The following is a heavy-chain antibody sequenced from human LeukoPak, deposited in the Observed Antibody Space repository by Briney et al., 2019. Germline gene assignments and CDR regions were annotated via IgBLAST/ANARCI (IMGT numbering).Heavy chain of an antibody. J-gene: IGHJ4*02. D-gene: IGHD5-18*01. Sequence: SVKVSCKASGGTFSSYAISWVRQAPGQGLEWMGRIIPIFGTANYAQKFQGRVTITTDESTSTAYMELSSLRSEDTAVYYCPRSYGYSYGAFDYWGQGTLVTVSS. CDR1: GGTFSSYA. CDR2: IIPIFGTA. CDR3: PRSYGYSYGAFDY. V-gene: IGHV1-69*05.